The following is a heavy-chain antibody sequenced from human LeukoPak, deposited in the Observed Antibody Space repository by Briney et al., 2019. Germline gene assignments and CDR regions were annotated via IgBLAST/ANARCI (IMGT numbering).Heavy chain of an antibody. CDR2: IYTSGST. CDR1: GGSISSGSYY. Sequence: SQTPSLTCAVSGGSISSGSYYWSWIRQPAGKGLEWIGRIYTSGSTNYNPSLKSRVTISVDTSKNQFSLKLSSVTAADTAVYYCARGYYDFWSAVGFDYWGQGTLVTVSS. D-gene: IGHD3-3*01. J-gene: IGHJ4*02. CDR3: ARGYYDFWSAVGFDY. V-gene: IGHV4-61*02.